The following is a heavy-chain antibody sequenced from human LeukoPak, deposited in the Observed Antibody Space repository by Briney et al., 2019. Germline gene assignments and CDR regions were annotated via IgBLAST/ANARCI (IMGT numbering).Heavy chain of an antibody. D-gene: IGHD3-10*01. CDR3: AKDGPEGRALWFGELFLLYYFDY. CDR1: GFTFSSYG. Sequence: GGSLRLSCAASGFTFSSYGMHWVRQAPGKGLKWVAVISYDGSNKYYADSVKGRFTISRDNSKNTLYLQMNSLRAEDTAVYYCAKDGPEGRALWFGELFLLYYFDYWGQGTLVTVSS. V-gene: IGHV3-30*18. J-gene: IGHJ4*02. CDR2: ISYDGSNK.